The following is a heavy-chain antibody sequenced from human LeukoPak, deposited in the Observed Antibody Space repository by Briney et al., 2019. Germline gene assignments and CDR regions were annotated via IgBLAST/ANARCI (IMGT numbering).Heavy chain of an antibody. CDR1: GGSISSSSYY. Sequence: SETLSLTCTVSGGSISSSSYYWGWIRQPPGKGLEWIGSIYYSGSTYYNPSLKSRVTISVDTSKNQFSLKLSSVTAADTAVYYCASSPTGTTWFDPWGQGTLVTVSS. D-gene: IGHD1-1*01. CDR2: IYYSGST. V-gene: IGHV4-39*01. J-gene: IGHJ5*02. CDR3: ASSPTGTTWFDP.